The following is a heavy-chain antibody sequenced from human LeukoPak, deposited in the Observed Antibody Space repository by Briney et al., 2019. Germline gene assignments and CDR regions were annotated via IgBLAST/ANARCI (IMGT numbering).Heavy chain of an antibody. Sequence: GGSLRLSCAASGFTFSSYWMSWARRAPGKGLEWVANIKQDGSEKFYVDSVRGRFTISRDNAKNLVFLQMNSLRAEDTAVYYCARDKLGDCSRTTCSDFDTWGQGTLVTVSS. V-gene: IGHV3-7*03. CDR3: ARDKLGDCSRTTCSDFDT. D-gene: IGHD2-2*01. J-gene: IGHJ4*02. CDR1: GFTFSSYW. CDR2: IKQDGSEK.